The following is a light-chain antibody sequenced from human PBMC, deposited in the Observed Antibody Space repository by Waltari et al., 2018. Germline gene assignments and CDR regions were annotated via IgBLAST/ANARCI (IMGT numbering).Light chain of an antibody. Sequence: EIEMTQFPATLSLTPGERATLTCRASHSLASNVAWYQQHPGQARRLLIFAASTRATGVPARFSGSGSGTEFTLTISSLQSEDFAVYYCHQYLKWPFTFGPGTKVDIK. CDR2: AAS. CDR1: HSLASN. V-gene: IGKV3-15*01. CDR3: HQYLKWPFT. J-gene: IGKJ3*01.